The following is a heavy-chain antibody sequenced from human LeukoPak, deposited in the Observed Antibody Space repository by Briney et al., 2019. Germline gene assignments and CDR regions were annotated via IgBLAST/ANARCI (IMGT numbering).Heavy chain of an antibody. V-gene: IGHV4-61*02. CDR3: ARDLLMYGLDV. Sequence: SQTLSLTCTVSGGSISSSSHSWSWIRQPAGKGLEWIGRIYTSGNTNYIPSLKSRVTISFDTSKSQSSLKLSSVTAADTAVYYCARDLLMYGLDVWGQGTTVTVSS. D-gene: IGHD3-9*01. J-gene: IGHJ6*02. CDR2: IYTSGNT. CDR1: GGSISSSSHS.